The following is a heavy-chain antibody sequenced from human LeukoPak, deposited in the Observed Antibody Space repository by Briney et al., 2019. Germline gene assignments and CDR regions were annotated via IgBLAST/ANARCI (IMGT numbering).Heavy chain of an antibody. CDR2: INSDGYST. CDR3: ARGNYYAMDV. Sequence: GGSLRLSCAASGFTFSRYWMHWVRQAPGKGLVWVSRINSDGYSTTYADSVKGRFTISRDNAKNTLYLQMNSLRAEDTAVYYCARGNYYAMDVWGQGTTVTVSS. J-gene: IGHJ6*02. V-gene: IGHV3-74*01. CDR1: GFTFSRYW.